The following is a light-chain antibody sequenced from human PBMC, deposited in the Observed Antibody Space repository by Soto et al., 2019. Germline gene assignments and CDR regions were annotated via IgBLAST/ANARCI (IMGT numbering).Light chain of an antibody. CDR1: SGHTTKA. CDR3: QTWGSGIAV. V-gene: IGLV4-69*02. J-gene: IGLJ7*01. CDR2: VNSDGRH. Sequence: QSVLTQSPSASASLGASVKLTCTLSSGHTTKAIAWHQQQPEKGPRFLMEVNSDGRHTKGDGIPERFSGSSSGPERFLSISSLQSEDEADYYCQTWGSGIAVFGGGTQLTVL.